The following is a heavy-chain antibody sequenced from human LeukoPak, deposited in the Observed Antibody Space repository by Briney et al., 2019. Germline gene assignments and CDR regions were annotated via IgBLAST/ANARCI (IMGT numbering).Heavy chain of an antibody. CDR1: GFTFSSYW. J-gene: IGHJ4*02. CDR2: INSDGSST. D-gene: IGHD3-22*01. CDR3: ARREFYDSSGYPFDY. Sequence: AGGSLRLSCAASGFTFSSYWMHWVRQAPGKGLVWVSRINSDGSSTSYADSVKGRFTISRDNAKNTLYLQMNSLRAEDTAVYYCARREFYDSSGYPFDYWGQGTLVTVSS. V-gene: IGHV3-74*01.